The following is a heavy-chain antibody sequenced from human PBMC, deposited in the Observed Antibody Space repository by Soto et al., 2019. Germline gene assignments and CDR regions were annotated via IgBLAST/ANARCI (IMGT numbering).Heavy chain of an antibody. J-gene: IGHJ4*02. CDR3: ARDAPPADY. CDR1: GYTFTSYG. V-gene: IGHV1-18*01. Sequence: QVQLVQSGAEVKKPGASVKVSCKASGYTFTSYGISWVRQAPGQGLEWMGWIRAYNGNTTYAQKFQGRVTMTTDTSTSTAYMELTSLSSDATAVYYWARDAPPADYWGQGTLVTVSS. CDR2: IRAYNGNT.